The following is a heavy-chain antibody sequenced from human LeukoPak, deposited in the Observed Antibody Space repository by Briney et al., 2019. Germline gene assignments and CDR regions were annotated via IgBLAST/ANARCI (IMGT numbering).Heavy chain of an antibody. D-gene: IGHD6-6*01. Sequence: SETLSLTCTVSGGSISGYYWSWIRQPPGKGLEWIGYIYISGSTNYNPSLKSRVTISVDTSRNQFSLKLSSVTAADTAVYYCAGTYSTSSFFDYWGQGTLVTVSS. V-gene: IGHV4-4*09. J-gene: IGHJ4*02. CDR3: AGTYSTSSFFDY. CDR1: GGSISGYY. CDR2: IYISGST.